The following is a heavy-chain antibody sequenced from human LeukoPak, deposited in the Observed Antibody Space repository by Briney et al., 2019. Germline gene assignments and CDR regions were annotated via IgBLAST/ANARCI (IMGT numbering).Heavy chain of an antibody. CDR3: AKVNSLYCGGDCYSVYWYFDL. D-gene: IGHD2-21*01. V-gene: IGHV3-30*02. J-gene: IGHJ2*01. CDR1: GFTFSSYG. CDR2: IRYDGSNK. Sequence: GGSLRLSCAASGFTFSSYGMHWVRQAPGKGLEWVAFIRYDGSNKYYADSVKGRFTISRDSSKNTLYLQMNSLRAEDTAVYYCAKVNSLYCGGDCYSVYWYFDLWGRGTLVTVSS.